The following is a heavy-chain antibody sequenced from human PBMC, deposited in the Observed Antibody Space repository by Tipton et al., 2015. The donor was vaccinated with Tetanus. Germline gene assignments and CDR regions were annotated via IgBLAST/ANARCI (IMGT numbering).Heavy chain of an antibody. J-gene: IGHJ4*02. D-gene: IGHD2-21*02. CDR1: GFSLCTSGVG. CDR2: IYWDDDK. V-gene: IGHV2-5*02. CDR3: AHSGCGGDCYPSGFFDQ. Sequence: LVKPSQTLTLTCTFSGFSLCTSGVGVGWIRQPPGKALEWLALIYWDDDKRYSPSLKSRLTITKDTSKNQVVLTMTNMDPVDTATYYCAHSGCGGDCYPSGFFDQWGQGTLVTVSS.